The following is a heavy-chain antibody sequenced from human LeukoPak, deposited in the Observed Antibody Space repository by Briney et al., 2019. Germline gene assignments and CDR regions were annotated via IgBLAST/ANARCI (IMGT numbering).Heavy chain of an antibody. Sequence: QPGGSLRLSCAASGFTFSSYAMSWVRQAPGKGLEWGSAISGSGGSTYYADSVRGRFTISRDNSKNTLCLQMNSLRAEDTAVYYCAKDLYYESSFLVTNWFDPWGQGTLVTVSS. J-gene: IGHJ5*02. D-gene: IGHD3-22*01. CDR3: AKDLYYESSFLVTNWFDP. CDR1: GFTFSSYA. V-gene: IGHV3-23*01. CDR2: ISGSGGST.